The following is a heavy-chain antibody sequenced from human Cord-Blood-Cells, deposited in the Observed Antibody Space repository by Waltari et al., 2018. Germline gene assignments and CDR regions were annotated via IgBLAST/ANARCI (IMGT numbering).Heavy chain of an antibody. Sequence: QVQLVQSGAEVKKPGSSVKVSCKASGGTFSSYAISWVRQAPGQGLEWMGRSIPSLGIANYAQNFQGRVTITADKSTSTAYMELSSLRSEDTAVYYCAREGTIVVVPAAIDYWGQGTLVTVSS. D-gene: IGHD2-2*01. V-gene: IGHV1-69*09. CDR3: AREGTIVVVPAAIDY. J-gene: IGHJ4*02. CDR1: GGTFSSYA. CDR2: SIPSLGIA.